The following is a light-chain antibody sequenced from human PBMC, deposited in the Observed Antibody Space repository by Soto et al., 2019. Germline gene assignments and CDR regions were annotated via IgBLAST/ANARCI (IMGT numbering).Light chain of an antibody. CDR2: DAS. CDR3: QQYNSYSGT. J-gene: IGKJ4*01. CDR1: QSISSW. V-gene: IGKV1-5*01. Sequence: DIQMTQSPSTLSASVGDRVTITCRASQSISSWLAWYQQKPGKAPKLLIYDASSLESGVPSRFSGSASGTEFTLTISSLQPDDFATYYCQQYNSYSGTFGGGTKVEIK.